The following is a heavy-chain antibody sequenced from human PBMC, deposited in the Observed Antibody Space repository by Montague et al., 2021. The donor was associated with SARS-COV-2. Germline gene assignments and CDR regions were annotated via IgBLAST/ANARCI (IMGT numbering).Heavy chain of an antibody. CDR3: ARQITLLRGRAPPGV. D-gene: IGHD3-10*01. CDR2: IYYTVNT. V-gene: IGHV4-39*01. J-gene: IGHJ6*02. Sequence: SETLSLTCTVSGGSISSTAYYWGWIRQPPGKGLEWIGSIYYTVNTYYNPSLKSRVTISVDASKNQFSLTLSSVSAADTAVYYCARQITLLRGRAPPGVWGQGTTVTVSS. CDR1: GGSISSTAYY.